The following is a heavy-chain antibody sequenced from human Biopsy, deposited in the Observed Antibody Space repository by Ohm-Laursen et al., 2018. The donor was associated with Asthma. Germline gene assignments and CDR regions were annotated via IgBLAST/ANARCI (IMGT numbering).Heavy chain of an antibody. V-gene: IGHV4-31*03. D-gene: IGHD3-22*01. CDR3: ARAQDYYDSRGYYRSFDY. Sequence: TLSLTCTVSGDSVNSYYWTWTPQHPGKGLEWIGFIYYRGGTYYNPSLKSRVSISIDTSKNQFSLKLSSVTAADTAVYYCARAQDYYDSRGYYRSFDYWGQGTLVTVSS. CDR1: GDSVNSYY. J-gene: IGHJ4*02. CDR2: IYYRGGT.